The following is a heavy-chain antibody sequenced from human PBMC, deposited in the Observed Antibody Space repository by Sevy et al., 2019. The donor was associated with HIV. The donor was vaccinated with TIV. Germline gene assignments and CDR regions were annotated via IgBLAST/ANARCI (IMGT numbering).Heavy chain of an antibody. V-gene: IGHV3-23*01. Sequence: GGSLRLSCAASGFTFSSYAMSWVRQAPGKGLEWVSAISGSGGSTYYADSVKGRFTISGDNSKNTLYLQMNSLRAEDTAVYYCAKDREVAGGRFDAFDIWGQGTMVTVSS. CDR3: AKDREVAGGRFDAFDI. CDR1: GFTFSSYA. CDR2: ISGSGGST. D-gene: IGHD6-19*01. J-gene: IGHJ3*02.